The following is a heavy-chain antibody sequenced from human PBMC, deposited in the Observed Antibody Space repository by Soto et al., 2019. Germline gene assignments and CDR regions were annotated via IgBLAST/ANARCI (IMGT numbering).Heavy chain of an antibody. CDR2: ISTTSAYI. Sequence: EVQLVESGGGLVKPGGSLRLSCAASGFTFSTYSMNWVRQAPGKGLEWVSSISTTSAYIYYADSVKGRFTISRDNAKNSLYLQMNSLRAEDTAVYYCARERCSGFSGYSPMYWGQGALVTVSS. D-gene: IGHD2-15*01. J-gene: IGHJ4*02. V-gene: IGHV3-21*01. CDR1: GFTFSTYS. CDR3: ARERCSGFSGYSPMY.